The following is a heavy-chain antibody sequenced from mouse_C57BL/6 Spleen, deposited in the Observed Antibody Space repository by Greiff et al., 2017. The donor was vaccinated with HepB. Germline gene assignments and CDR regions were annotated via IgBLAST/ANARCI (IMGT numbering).Heavy chain of an antibody. CDR1: GYAFSSSW. Sequence: VQLQQSGPELVKPGASVKISCKASGYAFSSSWMNWVKQRPGKGLEWIGRIYPGDGDTNYNGKFKGKATLTADKSSSTAYMQLSSLTSEDSAVYFCARSGRYGDWYFDVWGTGTTVTVSS. CDR3: ARSGRYGDWYFDV. D-gene: IGHD1-1*02. V-gene: IGHV1-82*01. J-gene: IGHJ1*03. CDR2: IYPGDGDT.